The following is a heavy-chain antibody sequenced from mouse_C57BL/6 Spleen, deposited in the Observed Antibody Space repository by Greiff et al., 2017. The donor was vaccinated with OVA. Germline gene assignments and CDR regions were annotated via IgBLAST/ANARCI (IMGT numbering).Heavy chain of an antibody. CDR1: GFSLTSYG. Sequence: VMLVESGPGLVQPSQSLSITCTVSGFSLTSYGVHWVRQSPGKGLEWLGVIWSGGSTDYNAAFITRLSISKDNSKGTVFLKMNSLQADDTAIYYCSRSTTVVAKSYALDYWGQGTSVTVSS. V-gene: IGHV2-2*01. CDR2: IWSGGST. J-gene: IGHJ4*01. D-gene: IGHD1-1*01. CDR3: SRSTTVVAKSYALDY.